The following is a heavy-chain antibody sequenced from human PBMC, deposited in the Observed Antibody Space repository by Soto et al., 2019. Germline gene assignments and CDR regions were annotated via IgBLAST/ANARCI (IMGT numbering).Heavy chain of an antibody. V-gene: IGHV4-34*01. CDR1: GGSFSGYY. Sequence: SETLSLTCAVYGGSFSGYYWSWIRQPPGKGLEWIGEINHSGSTNYNPSLKSRVTISVDTSKNQFSLKLSSVTAADTAVYYCARGGHDFWSGYCDYWGQGTLVTVSS. CDR3: ARGGHDFWSGYCDY. CDR2: INHSGST. J-gene: IGHJ4*02. D-gene: IGHD3-3*01.